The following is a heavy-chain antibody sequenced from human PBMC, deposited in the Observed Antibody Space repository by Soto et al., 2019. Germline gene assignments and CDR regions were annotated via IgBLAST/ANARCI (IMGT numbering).Heavy chain of an antibody. D-gene: IGHD3-22*01. CDR2: IKSKTDGGTT. Sequence: GGSLRLSCAASGFTFSNAWMSWVRQAPGKGLEWVGRIKSKTDGGTTDYAAPVKGRFTISRDDSKNTLYLQMNSLKTEDTAVYYCTTEGTYYYDSSGYYPPGYWGQGTLVTASS. J-gene: IGHJ4*02. V-gene: IGHV3-15*01. CDR3: TTEGTYYYDSSGYYPPGY. CDR1: GFTFSNAW.